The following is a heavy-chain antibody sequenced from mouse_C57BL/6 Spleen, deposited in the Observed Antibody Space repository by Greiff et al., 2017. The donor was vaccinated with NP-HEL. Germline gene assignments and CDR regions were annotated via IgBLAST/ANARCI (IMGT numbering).Heavy chain of an antibody. CDR1: GYTFTDYY. V-gene: IGHV1-75*01. CDR2: IFPGSGST. CDR3: ARNYGRDY. D-gene: IGHD1-1*01. J-gene: IGHJ2*01. Sequence: VQLKESGPELVKPGASVKISCKASGYTFTDYYINWVKQRPGQGLEWIGWIFPGSGSTYYNEKFKGKSTLTVDKSSSTAYMLLSSLTSEDSAVYFLARNYGRDYWGQGTTLTVSS.